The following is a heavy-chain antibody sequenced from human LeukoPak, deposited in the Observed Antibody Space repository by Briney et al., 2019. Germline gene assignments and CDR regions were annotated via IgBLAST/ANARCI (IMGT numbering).Heavy chain of an antibody. CDR2: IRYDGTNK. V-gene: IGHV3-30*02. CDR3: AKARTRGYSYGSFDY. D-gene: IGHD5-18*01. J-gene: IGHJ4*02. Sequence: PSETLSLTCTVSGDSISSSSYYWGWIRQAPGKGLEWVAFIRYDGTNKNYADSVKGRFTISRDNSKNTLYLQMNSLRAEDTAVYYCAKARTRGYSYGSFDYWGQGTLVTVSS. CDR1: GDSISSSSYY.